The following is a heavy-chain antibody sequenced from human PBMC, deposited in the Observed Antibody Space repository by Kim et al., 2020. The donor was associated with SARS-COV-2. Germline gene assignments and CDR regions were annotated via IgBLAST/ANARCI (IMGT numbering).Heavy chain of an antibody. V-gene: IGHV3-23*01. Sequence: VEARFTIPRDNSKNTLYLQMNSRRAEETAVYYCATPRKMATKFTSFDYWGQGTLVTVSS. CDR3: ATPRKMATKFTSFDY. D-gene: IGHD5-12*01. J-gene: IGHJ4*02.